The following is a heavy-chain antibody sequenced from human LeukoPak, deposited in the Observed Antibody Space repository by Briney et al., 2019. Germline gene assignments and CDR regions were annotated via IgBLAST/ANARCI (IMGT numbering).Heavy chain of an antibody. CDR3: ARGGGDYTYYYYMDV. V-gene: IGHV4-61*02. Sequence: PSETLSLTCTVSGYSISSGYYWSWIRQPAGKGLEWIGRIYTSGSTNYNPSLKSRVTISVDTSKNQFSLKLSSVTAADTAVYYCARGGGDYTYYYYMDVWGKGTTVTISS. D-gene: IGHD4-17*01. CDR2: IYTSGST. J-gene: IGHJ6*03. CDR1: GYSISSGYY.